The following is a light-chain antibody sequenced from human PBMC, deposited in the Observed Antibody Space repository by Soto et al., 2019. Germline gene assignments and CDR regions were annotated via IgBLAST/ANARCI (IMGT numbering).Light chain of an antibody. J-gene: IGKJ5*01. CDR3: QQYSSSPPMT. CDR2: GAS. CDR1: QSVSSSH. Sequence: RVRTQSPATLSVSPGETATLSCWASQSVSSSHLAWYQQKPGQAPRLLISGASSRATGIPDRFTGSGSGTDFTLTISRLEPEDFAVYYCQQYSSSPPMTFGQGTRLEIK. V-gene: IGKV3-20*01.